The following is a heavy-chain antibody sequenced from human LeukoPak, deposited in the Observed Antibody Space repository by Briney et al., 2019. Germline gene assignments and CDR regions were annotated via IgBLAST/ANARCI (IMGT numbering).Heavy chain of an antibody. CDR2: ISPGDSDT. D-gene: IGHD3-22*01. Sequence: GESLKISCKNSGYNFTTYWIGWVRQMPGKGLEWMGIISPGDSDTRYRPSFEGQVTISADKSISTAYLQWNSLKASDTAMYYCARSKSYYYDSSGSSHWFDPWGQGTLVTVSS. CDR3: ARSKSYYYDSSGSSHWFDP. J-gene: IGHJ5*02. CDR1: GYNFTTYW. V-gene: IGHV5-51*01.